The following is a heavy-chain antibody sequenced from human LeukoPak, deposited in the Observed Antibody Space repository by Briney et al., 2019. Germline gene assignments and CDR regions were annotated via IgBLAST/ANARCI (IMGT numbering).Heavy chain of an antibody. CDR1: GYTFTYYA. J-gene: IGHJ6*03. V-gene: IGHV1-3*01. D-gene: IGHD3-10*01. CDR2: VNADNDNT. Sequence: ASVKVSCKASGYTFTYYAMHWVRQAPGQRLEWVGWVNADNDNTKYSQKFQGRVTITTDESTSTAYMELSSLRSEDTAVYYCARGAWFGELLAYYYYYMDVWGKGTTVTVSS. CDR3: ARGAWFGELLAYYYYYMDV.